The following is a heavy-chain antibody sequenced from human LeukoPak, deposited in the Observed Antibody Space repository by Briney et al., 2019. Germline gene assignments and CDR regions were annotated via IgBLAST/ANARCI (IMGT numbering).Heavy chain of an antibody. Sequence: SETLSLTCAVSGDSISSNNWWSWVRQPPGKGLEWIGEIHHNGDTNYKPSLKSRVTTSVDKSQNQFSLQLTSVTAADTAVYFCARRTRWAGESITYYGMDVWGQGITVTVSS. J-gene: IGHJ6*02. D-gene: IGHD3-10*01. CDR2: IHHNGDT. CDR1: GDSISSNNW. V-gene: IGHV4-4*02. CDR3: ARRTRWAGESITYYGMDV.